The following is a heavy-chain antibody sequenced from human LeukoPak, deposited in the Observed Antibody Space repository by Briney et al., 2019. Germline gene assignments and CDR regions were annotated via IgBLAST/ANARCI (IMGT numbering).Heavy chain of an antibody. V-gene: IGHV1-8*03. CDR2: MNPNSGNT. Sequence: APVKVSCKASGYTFTSYDINWVRQATGQGLEWMGWMNPNSGNTGYAQKFQGRVTITRNTSISTAYMELSSLRSEDTAVYYCAREFIIAAAGIDAFDIWGQGTMVTVSS. CDR1: GYTFTSYD. J-gene: IGHJ3*02. CDR3: AREFIIAAAGIDAFDI. D-gene: IGHD6-13*01.